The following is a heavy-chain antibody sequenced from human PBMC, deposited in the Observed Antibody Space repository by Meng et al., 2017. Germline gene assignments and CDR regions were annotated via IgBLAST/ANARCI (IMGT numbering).Heavy chain of an antibody. CDR3: ESTIIRFYYYYGMDV. D-gene: IGHD3-3*01. CDR2: INPNSGGT. Sequence: ASVKVSCKASGYTFTGYYMHWVRQAPGQGLEWMGRINPNSGGTNYAQKFQGRVTMTRDTSISTAYMELSRLRSDDTAVYYCESTIIRFYYYYGMDVWAQGTSATFPS. CDR1: GYTFTGYY. V-gene: IGHV1-2*06. J-gene: IGHJ6*02.